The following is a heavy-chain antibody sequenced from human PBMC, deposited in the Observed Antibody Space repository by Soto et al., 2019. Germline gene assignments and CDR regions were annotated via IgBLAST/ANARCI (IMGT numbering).Heavy chain of an antibody. D-gene: IGHD2-15*01. J-gene: IGHJ4*02. CDR2: INPSGGST. V-gene: IGHV1-46*03. Sequence: QVQLVQSGAEVKKPGASVKVSCKASGYTFTSYYMHWVRQAPGQGLEWMGIINPSGGSTSYAQKFQGRVTMTRDTSTSTVYMELSSLRSEDTAVYYCARDAGGCSGGSCYYFDYWGQGTLVTVSS. CDR3: ARDAGGCSGGSCYYFDY. CDR1: GYTFTSYY.